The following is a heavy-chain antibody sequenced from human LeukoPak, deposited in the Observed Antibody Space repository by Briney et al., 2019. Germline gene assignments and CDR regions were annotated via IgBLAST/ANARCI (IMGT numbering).Heavy chain of an antibody. Sequence: GRSLRLSCAASGFTFSSYSMNWVRQAPGKGLEWVSSINSDSSLMFYAESVKGRFTISRDNARNSLYLQMNSLRAEDTAVYYCIRDLFDDYSLDYWGQGALVTVSS. CDR1: GFTFSSYS. CDR2: INSDSSLM. CDR3: IRDLFDDYSLDY. J-gene: IGHJ4*02. V-gene: IGHV3-21*01. D-gene: IGHD3-16*01.